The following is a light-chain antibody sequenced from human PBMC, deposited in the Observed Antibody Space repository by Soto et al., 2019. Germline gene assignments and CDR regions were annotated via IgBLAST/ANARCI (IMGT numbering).Light chain of an antibody. J-gene: IGKJ4*01. V-gene: IGKV3-20*01. CDR2: GAS. CDR3: QQYGTSVLT. CDR1: QSVSGSY. Sequence: EIVLTQSPGTLSLSPGERATLSCRASQSVSGSYLAWYQQKPGQAPRLLIYGASSRATGIPDRFSGSGSGTVFTLTISRLEPEDFAVYYCQQYGTSVLTFGGGTKVEIK.